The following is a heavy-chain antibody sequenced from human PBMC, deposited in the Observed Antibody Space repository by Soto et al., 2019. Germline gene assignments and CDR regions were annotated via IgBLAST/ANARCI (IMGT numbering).Heavy chain of an antibody. CDR3: AGLYSSSWGWFDP. CDR2: IYYSGST. D-gene: IGHD6-13*01. CDR1: GGSISSSSYY. V-gene: IGHV4-39*01. J-gene: IGHJ5*02. Sequence: QLQLQESGPGLVKPSETLSLTCTVSGGSISSSSYYWGWIRQPPGEGLEWIASIYYSGSTPYNPPHMVRVTIPVHTSKNQFSLKLSSVTAADTAVYYCAGLYSSSWGWFDPWGQGTLVTVSS.